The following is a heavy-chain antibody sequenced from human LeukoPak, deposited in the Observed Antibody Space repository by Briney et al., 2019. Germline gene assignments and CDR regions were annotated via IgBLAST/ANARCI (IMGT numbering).Heavy chain of an antibody. J-gene: IGHJ6*03. D-gene: IGHD1-26*01. V-gene: IGHV1-69*05. CDR1: GGSFSSYA. Sequence: SVKVSCKASGGSFSSYAVTWVRLAPGQWLEWMGRIIAIFGTTDYAQKFQGRVTVTTDEPTSTVYMELSSLRSDDTAIYYCARDDSGSYPGNYYLDVWAKGPTVTVSS. CDR2: IIAIFGTT. CDR3: ARDDSGSYPGNYYLDV.